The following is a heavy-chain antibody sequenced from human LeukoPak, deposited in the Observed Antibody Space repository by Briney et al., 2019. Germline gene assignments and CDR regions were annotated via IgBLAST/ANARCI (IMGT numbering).Heavy chain of an antibody. CDR2: ISDGGGRA. CDR3: AKDHFEYDILTGYSDY. CDR1: GFTFSNFV. D-gene: IGHD3-9*01. J-gene: IGHJ4*02. V-gene: IGHV3-23*01. Sequence: QAGGSLRLSCAASGFTFSNFVMSWVRQAPGKGLEWVSTISDGGGRAYYADSVKGRFTISRDNSKNTLYLQMSSLRTEDTAVYYCAKDHFEYDILTGYSDYWGQGTLVTVSP.